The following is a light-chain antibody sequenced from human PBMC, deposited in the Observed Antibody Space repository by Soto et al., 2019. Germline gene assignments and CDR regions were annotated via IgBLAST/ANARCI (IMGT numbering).Light chain of an antibody. CDR3: QHYGRSLTWP. CDR1: QSVSSTY. J-gene: IGKJ1*01. V-gene: IGKV3-20*01. CDR2: GAS. Sequence: EIVLTQSPGTLSLSPGDRATLSCRASQSVSSTYLAWYQQKSGQAPKLLVYGASTRATGTPERFSGSGSGTYFTLTISRLEPEDFAVYYCQHYGRSLTWPFGQGTKVEIK.